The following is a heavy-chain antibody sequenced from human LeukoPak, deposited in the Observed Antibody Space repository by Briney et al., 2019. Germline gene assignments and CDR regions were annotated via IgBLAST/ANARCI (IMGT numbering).Heavy chain of an antibody. V-gene: IGHV1-18*04. J-gene: IGHJ4*02. CDR1: GYTFTSYY. Sequence: ASVKVSCKASGYTFTSYYMHWVRQAPGQGLEWMGWISAYNGNTNYAQKLQGRVTMTTDTSTSTAYMELRSLRSDDTAVYYCAREWELPSPIDYWGQGTLVTVSS. D-gene: IGHD1-26*01. CDR2: ISAYNGNT. CDR3: AREWELPSPIDY.